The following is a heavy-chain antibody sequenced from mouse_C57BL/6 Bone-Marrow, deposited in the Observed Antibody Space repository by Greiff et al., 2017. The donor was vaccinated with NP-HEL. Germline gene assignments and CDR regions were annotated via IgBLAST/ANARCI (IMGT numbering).Heavy chain of an antibody. D-gene: IGHD2-4*01. CDR2: ISDGGSYT. CDR1: GFTFSSYA. J-gene: IGHJ4*01. CDR3: ASGEITRAMDY. V-gene: IGHV5-4*01. Sequence: EVQLVESGGGLVKPGGSLKLSCAASGFTFSSYAMSWVRQTPEKRLEWVATISDGGSYTYYPDNVKGRFTISRDNAKNNLYLQMSHLKSEDTAMYYCASGEITRAMDYWGQGTSVTVSS.